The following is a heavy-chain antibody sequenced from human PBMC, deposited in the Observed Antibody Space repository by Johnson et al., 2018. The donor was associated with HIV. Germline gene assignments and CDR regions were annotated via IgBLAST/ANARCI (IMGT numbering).Heavy chain of an antibody. V-gene: IGHV3-11*04. Sequence: QVQLVESGGGLVKPGGSLRLSCAASGITFSDYYMSWIRQAPGKGLEWVSYISGSGSTLYYADSVKGRFTISRDNAKNSLYLQMNSLRAEDTAVYYCAKDSGANWNYGAVDIWGQGTMVTVSS. D-gene: IGHD1-7*01. CDR1: GITFSDYY. J-gene: IGHJ3*02. CDR2: ISGSGSTL. CDR3: AKDSGANWNYGAVDI.